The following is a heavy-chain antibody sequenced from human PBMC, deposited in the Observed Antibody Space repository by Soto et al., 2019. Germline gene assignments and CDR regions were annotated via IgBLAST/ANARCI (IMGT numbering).Heavy chain of an antibody. V-gene: IGHV4-59*08. J-gene: IGHJ4*02. CDR2: IYYSGST. D-gene: IGHD6-6*01. CDR3: ARALLYSSSQDRNYFFDY. CDR1: GGSISSYY. Sequence: SETLSLTCTVSGGSISSYYWSWIRQPPGKGLEWIGYIYYSGSTSYNPSLKSRVTISVDTSKNQFSLKLSSVTAADTAVYYCARALLYSSSQDRNYFFDYWGQGTLVTVSS.